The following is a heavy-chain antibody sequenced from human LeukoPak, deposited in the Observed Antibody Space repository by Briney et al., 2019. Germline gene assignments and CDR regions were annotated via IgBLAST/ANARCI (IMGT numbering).Heavy chain of an antibody. V-gene: IGHV4-61*01. J-gene: IGHJ5*02. CDR2: IFYSGGT. Sequence: SETLSLTCTVSGASISSSNFYWSWIRQPPGKGLEWIGYIFYSGGTNYNPSLKSRVTISVDTSKNQFSLKLSSVTAADTAVYYCARLFSFPLRAPFDPWGQGTLVTASS. CDR3: ARLFSFPLRAPFDP. CDR1: GASISSSNFY. D-gene: IGHD3-16*01.